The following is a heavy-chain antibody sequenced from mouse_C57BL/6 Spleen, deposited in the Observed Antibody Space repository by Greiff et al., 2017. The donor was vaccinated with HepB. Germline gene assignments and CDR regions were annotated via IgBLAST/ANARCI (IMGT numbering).Heavy chain of an antibody. V-gene: IGHV1-69*01. CDR3: ACDHSYYAWFAY. D-gene: IGHD2-12*01. Sequence: VQLQQSGAELVMPGASVKLSCKASGYTFTSYWMHWVKQRPGQGLEWIGEIDPSDSYTNYNQKFKGKSTLTVDKSSNTAYLQLSSLTSEDSAVYYCACDHSYYAWFAYWGQGTLVTVSA. J-gene: IGHJ3*01. CDR2: IDPSDSYT. CDR1: GYTFTSYW.